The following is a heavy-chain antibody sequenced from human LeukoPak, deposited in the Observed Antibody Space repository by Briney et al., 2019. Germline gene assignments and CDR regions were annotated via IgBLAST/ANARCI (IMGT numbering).Heavy chain of an antibody. CDR3: ARGRSSSSSGGGNFDY. J-gene: IGHJ4*02. CDR2: INHSGST. V-gene: IGHV4-34*01. D-gene: IGHD6-13*01. CDR1: GGSFSDYY. Sequence: SETLSLTCAVYGGSFSDYYWSWIRQPPGKGLEWIGEINHSGSTNYNPSLKSRVTISVDKSKNQFSLKLSSVTAADTAVYYCARGRSSSSSGGGNFDYWGQGTLVTVSS.